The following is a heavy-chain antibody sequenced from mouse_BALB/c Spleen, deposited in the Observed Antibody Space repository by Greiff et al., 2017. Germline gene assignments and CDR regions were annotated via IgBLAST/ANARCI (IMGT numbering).Heavy chain of an antibody. J-gene: IGHJ4*01. D-gene: IGHD1-1*01. CDR1: GFTFTDYY. CDR2: IRNKANGYTT. CDR3: ARVLLLRYAMDY. V-gene: IGHV7-3*02. Sequence: EVKLMESGGGLVQPGGSLRLSCATSGFTFTDYYMSWVRQPPGKALEWLGFIRNKANGYTTEYSASVKGRFNISRDNSQSILYLQMNTLRAEDSATYYCARVLLLRYAMDYWGQGTSVTVSS.